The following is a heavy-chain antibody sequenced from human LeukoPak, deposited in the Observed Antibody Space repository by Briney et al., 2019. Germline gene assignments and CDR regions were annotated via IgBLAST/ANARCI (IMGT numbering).Heavy chain of an antibody. D-gene: IGHD4-17*01. V-gene: IGHV3-23*01. Sequence: TGGSLRLSCAASGFTFSIYAMSWVRQAPGKGLEWVSAISGSGGFTYYADSVKGRFTISRGNSKNTLYLQMNSLRAEDTAVYYCAKASPVTTFSWFDPWGQGTLVTVSS. CDR3: AKASPVTTFSWFDP. J-gene: IGHJ5*02. CDR2: ISGSGGFT. CDR1: GFTFSIYA.